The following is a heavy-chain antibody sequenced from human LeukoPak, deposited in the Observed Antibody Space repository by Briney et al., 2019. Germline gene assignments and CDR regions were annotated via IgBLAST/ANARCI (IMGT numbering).Heavy chain of an antibody. Sequence: QPGGSLRLSCAASGFTFSSYEMNWVRQAPGKGLEWVSYISSSGSTIYYADSVKGRFTISRDNAKNSLYLQMNSLRAEDTAVYYCAREGELHGPYFDYWGQGTLVTVSS. V-gene: IGHV3-48*03. D-gene: IGHD1-26*01. CDR3: AREGELHGPYFDY. CDR2: ISSSGSTI. J-gene: IGHJ4*02. CDR1: GFTFSSYE.